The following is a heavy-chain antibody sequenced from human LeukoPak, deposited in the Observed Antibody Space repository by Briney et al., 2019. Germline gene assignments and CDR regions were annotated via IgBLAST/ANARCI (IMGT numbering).Heavy chain of an antibody. CDR2: INQGGSEK. CDR3: AREYCSGGSCCHRVYLDY. Sequence: PGGSLRLSCAASGFIFSSYWMSWVRQSPGKGLEWVANINQGGSEKYYVGSVAGRFTISRDNATNSLYLQMNSLRAEDTAVYYCAREYCSGGSCCHRVYLDYWGQGALVIVSS. CDR1: GFIFSSYW. V-gene: IGHV3-7*05. D-gene: IGHD2-15*01. J-gene: IGHJ4*02.